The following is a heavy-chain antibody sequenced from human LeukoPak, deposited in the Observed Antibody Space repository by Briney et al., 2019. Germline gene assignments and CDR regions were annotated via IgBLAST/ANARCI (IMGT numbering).Heavy chain of an antibody. D-gene: IGHD6-19*01. CDR2: IYYNGAT. CDR3: AREGLSPGDDAFDI. Sequence: PSETLSLTCTVSGGSVSSSSYYWGWIRQPPGKALEWIGTIYYNGATRYNPSLNSRATISVDTSKNQFSLKLNSMTAADTAVYYCAREGLSPGDDAFDIWGQGTMVTVSS. CDR1: GGSVSSSSYY. V-gene: IGHV4-39*07. J-gene: IGHJ3*02.